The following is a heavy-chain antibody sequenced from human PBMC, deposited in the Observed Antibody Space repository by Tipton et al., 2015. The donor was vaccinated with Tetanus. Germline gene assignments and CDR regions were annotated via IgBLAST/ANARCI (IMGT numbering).Heavy chain of an antibody. CDR2: LSYSGSA. Sequence: GLVKPSETLSLTCTVSGASVFRSIYFWSWIRQAPGKGLEWIGHLSYSGSANYNPTRKSRATISVDAAKNEFSLTVRSVAAADTAVYYCTRDSYSSSREGYWGQGTLVTVSA. CDR1: GASVFRSIYF. D-gene: IGHD6-13*01. V-gene: IGHV4-61*01. CDR3: TRDSYSSSREGY. J-gene: IGHJ4*02.